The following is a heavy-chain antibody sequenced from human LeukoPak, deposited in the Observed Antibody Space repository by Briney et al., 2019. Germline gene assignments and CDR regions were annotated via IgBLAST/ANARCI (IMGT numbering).Heavy chain of an antibody. D-gene: IGHD2-21*02. Sequence: ASVKVSCTASGYTFTSYGISWVRQAPGQGLEWMGWISAYNGNTNYAQKLQGRVTMTTDTSTSTAYMELRSLRSDVTAVHYCAGDGGGGDPTPFDYWGQGTLVTVSS. CDR1: GYTFTSYG. J-gene: IGHJ4*02. CDR3: AGDGGGGDPTPFDY. CDR2: ISAYNGNT. V-gene: IGHV1-18*01.